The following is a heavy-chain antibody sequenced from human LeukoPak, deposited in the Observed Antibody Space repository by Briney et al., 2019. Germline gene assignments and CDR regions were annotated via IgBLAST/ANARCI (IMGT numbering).Heavy chain of an antibody. Sequence: ASVKVSCKASGGTFSSYAISWERQAPGQGLEWMGGIIPIFGTANYAQKFQGRVTITADESTSTAYMELSSLRSEDTAVYYCASRYSSGWYGGYYFDYWGQGTLVTVSS. CDR2: IIPIFGTA. CDR3: ASRYSSGWYGGYYFDY. CDR1: GGTFSSYA. J-gene: IGHJ4*02. V-gene: IGHV1-69*13. D-gene: IGHD6-19*01.